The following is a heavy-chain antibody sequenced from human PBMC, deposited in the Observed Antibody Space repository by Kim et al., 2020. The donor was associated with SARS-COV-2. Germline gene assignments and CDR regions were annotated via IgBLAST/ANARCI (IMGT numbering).Heavy chain of an antibody. CDR1: GGSFSGYY. CDR3: ARGVCTNGVCYSRHFDY. J-gene: IGHJ4*02. Sequence: SETLSLTCAVYGGSFSGYYWSWIRQPPGKGLEWIGEINHSGSTNYNPSLKSRVTISVDTSKNQFSLKLSSVTAADTAVYYCARGVCTNGVCYSRHFDYWGPGTLVTVSS. D-gene: IGHD2-8*01. CDR2: INHSGST. V-gene: IGHV4-34*01.